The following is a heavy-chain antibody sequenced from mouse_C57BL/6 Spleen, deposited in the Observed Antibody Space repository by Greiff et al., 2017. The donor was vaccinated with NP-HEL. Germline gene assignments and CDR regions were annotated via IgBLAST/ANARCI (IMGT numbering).Heavy chain of an antibody. Sequence: QVQLQQPGAELVRPGTSVKVSCKASGYAFTNYLIEWVKQRPRQGLEWIGVINPGSGGTNYNEKFKGKATLTAAKSSSTAYMQLSSLTSEDSAVYFCARAPPLYYGNYVGFDYWGQGTTLTVSS. CDR3: ARAPPLYYGNYVGFDY. J-gene: IGHJ2*01. D-gene: IGHD2-1*01. V-gene: IGHV1-54*01. CDR2: INPGSGGT. CDR1: GYAFTNYL.